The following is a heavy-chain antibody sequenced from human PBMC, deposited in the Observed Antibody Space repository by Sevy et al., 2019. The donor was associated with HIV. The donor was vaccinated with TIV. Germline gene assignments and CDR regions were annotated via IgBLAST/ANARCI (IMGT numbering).Heavy chain of an antibody. D-gene: IGHD6-13*01. V-gene: IGHV3-48*02. Sequence: GGSLRLSCAASGFTFSSYSMNWVRQAPGKGLEWVSYISSSSSTIYYADSVKGRFTISRDNAKISLYLRMNSLRNDDTAVYYSARRSTSGTMGTHYYYYNMDVWGKGTTVTVSS. J-gene: IGHJ6*03. CDR3: ARRSTSGTMGTHYYYYNMDV. CDR1: GFTFSSYS. CDR2: ISSSSSTI.